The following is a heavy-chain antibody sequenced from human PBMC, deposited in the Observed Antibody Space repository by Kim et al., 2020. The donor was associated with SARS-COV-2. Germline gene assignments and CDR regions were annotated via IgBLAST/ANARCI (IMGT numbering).Heavy chain of an antibody. Sequence: SETLSLTCTVSGGSISGYYWSWIRQPPKKGLEWIGYIYYSGYTKYNPSLKSRVTMSVDTSKNQFSLKLNSVTAADTAVYYCARDNYYGSGSNWFDPWGQG. D-gene: IGHD3-10*01. J-gene: IGHJ5*02. V-gene: IGHV4-59*13. CDR2: IYYSGYT. CDR1: GGSISGYY. CDR3: ARDNYYGSGSNWFDP.